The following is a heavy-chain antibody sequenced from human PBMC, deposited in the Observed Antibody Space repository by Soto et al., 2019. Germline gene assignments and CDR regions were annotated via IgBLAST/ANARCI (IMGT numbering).Heavy chain of an antibody. J-gene: IGHJ4*02. CDR1: GYTFNTYY. Sequence: QVQLVQSGAEVRKPGASVKVSCKPSGYTFNTYYLHWLRQAPGQALEWMGVIHPSGGGTTYAQKFRGRVTVTRDTSTTTVFMELSSLRSDDTAVYYCARGGHIAVVTASFDTWGQGTLVTVSS. D-gene: IGHD2-21*02. CDR3: ARGGHIAVVTASFDT. CDR2: IHPSGGGT. V-gene: IGHV1-46*02.